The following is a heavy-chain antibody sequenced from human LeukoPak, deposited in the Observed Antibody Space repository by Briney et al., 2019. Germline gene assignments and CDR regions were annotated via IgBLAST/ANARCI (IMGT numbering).Heavy chain of an antibody. Sequence: GGSLRLSCAASGFTFSSYGMNWVRQAPGKGLEWVSYISSSGSTIYYADSVKGRFTISRDNSKNSLYLQMNSLRTEDTALYYCAKGHIRKGVTVDYWGQGTLVTVSS. D-gene: IGHD2-21*01. J-gene: IGHJ4*02. CDR1: GFTFSSYG. V-gene: IGHV3-48*03. CDR3: AKGHIRKGVTVDY. CDR2: ISSSGSTI.